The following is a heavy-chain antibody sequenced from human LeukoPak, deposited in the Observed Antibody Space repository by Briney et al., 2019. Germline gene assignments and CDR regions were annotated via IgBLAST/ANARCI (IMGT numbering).Heavy chain of an antibody. CDR3: ARDSESDAFDI. D-gene: IGHD3-10*01. CDR1: GFTFSSYW. V-gene: IGHV3-7*01. J-gene: IGHJ3*02. CDR2: IKQDGSEK. Sequence: GGSLRLSCAASGFTFSSYWMSWVRQAPGKGLEWVANIKQDGSEKYYVDSVKGRFTISRDNARNSLYLQMDSPRAEDTAIYYCARDSESDAFDIWGQGTMVTVSS.